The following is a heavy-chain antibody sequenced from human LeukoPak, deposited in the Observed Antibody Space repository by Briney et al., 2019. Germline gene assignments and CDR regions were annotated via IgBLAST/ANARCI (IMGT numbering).Heavy chain of an antibody. CDR1: GFTFSSNY. CDR3: ARERNYYDSSGPPDY. V-gene: IGHV3-66*02. D-gene: IGHD3-22*01. J-gene: IGHJ4*02. CDR2: IYSGGST. Sequence: GGSLRLSCAASGFTFSSNYMSWVRQAPGKGLEWVSVIYSGGSTYYADSVKGRFTISRDNSKNTLYLQMNSLRAEDTAVYYCARERNYYDSSGPPDYWGQGTLVTVSS.